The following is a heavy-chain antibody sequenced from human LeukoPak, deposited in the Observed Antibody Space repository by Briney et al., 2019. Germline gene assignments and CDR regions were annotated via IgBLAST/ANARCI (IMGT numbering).Heavy chain of an antibody. CDR3: ARLRQQLVPYYYYYMDV. J-gene: IGHJ6*03. Sequence: GESLKISCKGSGYSFTSYWIGWVRQMPGKGLEWMRIIYPGDSDTRYSPSFQGQVTISADKSISTAYLQWSSLKASDTAMYYCARLRQQLVPYYYYYMDVWGKGTTVTVSS. D-gene: IGHD6-13*01. V-gene: IGHV5-51*01. CDR1: GYSFTSYW. CDR2: IYPGDSDT.